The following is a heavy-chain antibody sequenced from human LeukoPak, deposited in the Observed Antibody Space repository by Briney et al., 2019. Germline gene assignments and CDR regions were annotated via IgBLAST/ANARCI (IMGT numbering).Heavy chain of an antibody. CDR1: GYSISSGYY. J-gene: IGHJ4*02. V-gene: IGHV4-38-2*02. CDR2: IYHSGST. CDR3: ARETRDYYDSSGLDY. D-gene: IGHD3-22*01. Sequence: SETLSLTCTVSGYSISSGYYWGWIRQPPGKGLEWIGSIYHSGSTYYNPSLKSRVTISVDTSKNQFSLKLSSVTAADTAVYYCARETRDYYDSSGLDYWGQGTLVTVSS.